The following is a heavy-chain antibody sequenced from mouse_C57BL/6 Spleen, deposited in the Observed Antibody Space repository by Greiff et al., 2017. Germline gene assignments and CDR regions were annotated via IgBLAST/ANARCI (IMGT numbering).Heavy chain of an antibody. CDR1: GYTFTSYW. CDR2: IHPNSGST. Sequence: VQLQQPGAELVKPGASVKLSCKASGYTFTSYWMHWVKQRPGQGLEWIGMIHPNSGSTNYDEKFKSKATLTVDKSSSTAYMQLSSLTSEDSAVYYCASDYGSSGFAYWGQGTLVTVSA. J-gene: IGHJ3*01. CDR3: ASDYGSSGFAY. V-gene: IGHV1-64*01. D-gene: IGHD1-1*01.